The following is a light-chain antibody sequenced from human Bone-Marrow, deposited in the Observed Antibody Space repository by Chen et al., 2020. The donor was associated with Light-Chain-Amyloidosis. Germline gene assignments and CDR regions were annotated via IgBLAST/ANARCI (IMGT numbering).Light chain of an antibody. CDR2: DAS. CDR3: QQRTNRPPGFT. J-gene: IGKJ3*01. CDR1: QRVSKY. Sequence: ELVLTQSPATLSLSPGERATLSCRASQRVSKYLAWYQQNPGQALRLLIYDASNRATGIPARFSGSGSGTDFTLTISSLEPEDFAVYYCQQRTNRPPGFTFGPGTKVDIK. V-gene: IGKV3-11*01.